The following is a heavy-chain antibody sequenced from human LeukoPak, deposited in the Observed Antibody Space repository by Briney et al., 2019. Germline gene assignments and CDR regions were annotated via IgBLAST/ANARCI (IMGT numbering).Heavy chain of an antibody. CDR3: ARVWEDYDILTGQKYYFDY. CDR2: IYYSGST. D-gene: IGHD3-9*01. J-gene: IGHJ4*02. CDR1: GGSISSYY. V-gene: IGHV4-59*01. Sequence: SETLSLTCTVSGGSISSYYWSWIRQPPGKGLEWIGYIYYSGSTNYNPSLKSRVTISVDTSKNQFSLKLSSVTAADTAVYYCARVWEDYDILTGQKYYFDYWGQGTLVTVSS.